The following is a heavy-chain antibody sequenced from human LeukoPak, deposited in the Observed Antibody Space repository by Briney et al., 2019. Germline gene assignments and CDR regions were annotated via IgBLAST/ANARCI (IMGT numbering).Heavy chain of an antibody. V-gene: IGHV4-59*01. J-gene: IGHJ4*02. CDR1: SGSISSYY. D-gene: IGHD3-22*01. Sequence: PSETLSLTCTVSSGSISSYYWSWIRQPPGKGLEWIGYIYYSGSTNYNPSLKSRVTISVDTSKNQFSLKLNSVTAADTAVYYCAGGGDSGGYYYPMFDYWGRGTLVTVSS. CDR3: AGGGDSGGYYYPMFDY. CDR2: IYYSGST.